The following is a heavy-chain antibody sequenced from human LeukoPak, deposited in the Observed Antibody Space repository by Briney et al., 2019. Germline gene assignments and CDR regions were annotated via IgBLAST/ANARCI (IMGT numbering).Heavy chain of an antibody. J-gene: IGHJ3*02. CDR1: GFTVSSNY. D-gene: IGHD3-9*01. Sequence: GGSRRLSCAASGFTVSSNYMSWVRQAPGKGLEWLSVIYSGGSTAYADSVKGRFTISRDTSKNTLYLQMNSLRVEDTAVYYCARSSHYDILTGYSEEDAFDIWGQGTMVTVSS. V-gene: IGHV3-53*01. CDR3: ARSSHYDILTGYSEEDAFDI. CDR2: IYSGGST.